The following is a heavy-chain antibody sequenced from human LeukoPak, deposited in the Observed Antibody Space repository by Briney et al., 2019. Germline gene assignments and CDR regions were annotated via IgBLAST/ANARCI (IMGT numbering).Heavy chain of an antibody. CDR2: LSGSGGGT. CDR3: AKRGVVIRVFLVGFHKEAYYFDS. CDR1: GFTFSSYG. D-gene: IGHD3-10*01. Sequence: GGSLRLSCAASGFTFSSYGMSWVRQAPGRGLEWVAGLSGSGGGTNYADSVQGRFTISRDNPKNTLYLQMNSLRAEDTAVYFCAKRGVVIRVFLVGFHKEAYYFDSWGQGALVTVSS. J-gene: IGHJ4*02. V-gene: IGHV3-23*01.